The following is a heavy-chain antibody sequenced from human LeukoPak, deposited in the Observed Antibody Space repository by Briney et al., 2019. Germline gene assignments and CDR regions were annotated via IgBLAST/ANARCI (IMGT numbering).Heavy chain of an antibody. Sequence: SVKVSCKASGGTFSSYAISWVRQAPGQGLEWMGRIIPILGITNYAQKLQGRVTITADKSTTTAYMELSSLRSEDTAVHYCARAFGIAAAGDAFDIWGQGTMVTVSS. CDR2: IIPILGIT. CDR1: GGTFSSYA. V-gene: IGHV1-69*04. D-gene: IGHD6-13*01. CDR3: ARAFGIAAAGDAFDI. J-gene: IGHJ3*02.